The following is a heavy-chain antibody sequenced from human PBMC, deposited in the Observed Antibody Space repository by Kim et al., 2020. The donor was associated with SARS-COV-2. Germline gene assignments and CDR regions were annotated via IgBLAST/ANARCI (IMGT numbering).Heavy chain of an antibody. Sequence: ASVKVSCKASGYTFTSYDINWVRQATGQGLEWMGWMNPNSGNTGYAQKFQGRVTMTRNTSISTAYMELSSLRSEDTAVYYCARGPKNYYDSSGYRDYWGQGTLVTVSS. D-gene: IGHD3-22*01. J-gene: IGHJ4*02. CDR3: ARGPKNYYDSSGYRDY. V-gene: IGHV1-8*01. CDR2: MNPNSGNT. CDR1: GYTFTSYD.